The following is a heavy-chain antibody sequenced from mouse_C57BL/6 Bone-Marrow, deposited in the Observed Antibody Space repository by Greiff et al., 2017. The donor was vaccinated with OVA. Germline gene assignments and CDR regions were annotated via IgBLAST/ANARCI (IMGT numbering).Heavy chain of an antibody. D-gene: IGHD2-3*01. Sequence: VQLQQSGAELAKPGASVKLSCKASGYTFTSYWMHWVKQRPGQGLEWIGYINPSSGYTKYNQKFKDKATFTADKSSSTAYMQLSSLTYEDSAVYYCAIRRWLLRWYFDVWGTGTTVTVSS. CDR2: INPSSGYT. CDR3: AIRRWLLRWYFDV. CDR1: GYTFTSYW. J-gene: IGHJ1*03. V-gene: IGHV1-7*01.